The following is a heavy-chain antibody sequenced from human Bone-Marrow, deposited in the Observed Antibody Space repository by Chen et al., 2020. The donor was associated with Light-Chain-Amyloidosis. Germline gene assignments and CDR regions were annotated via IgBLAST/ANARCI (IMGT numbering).Heavy chain of an antibody. CDR1: GFTFSSYE. V-gene: IGHV3-48*03. CDR2: ISSSCSTI. J-gene: IGHJ4*02. Sequence: EVQLVESGGGLVQPGGSLRLSCAASGFTFSSYEMNWVRQAPGKGLEWVAYISSSCSTIYYADSVKGRFTISRDNAKNSLYLQMNSLRAEDTAVYYCARDRGSSWFDSFDYWGQGTLVTVSS. CDR3: ARDRGSSWFDSFDY. D-gene: IGHD6-13*01.